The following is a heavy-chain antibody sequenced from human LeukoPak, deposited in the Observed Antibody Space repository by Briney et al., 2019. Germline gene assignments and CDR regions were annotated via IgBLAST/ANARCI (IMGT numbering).Heavy chain of an antibody. CDR3: ARDPSPSDGDYPPDHFDY. CDR2: INTYNGNT. Sequence: GASVTVSCKASGYIYTNYGINWVRQAPGQGLEWMGWINTYNGNTNYAPTLHGRVTITTDIPTTTAYMELRSLRFDDTAIYYSARDPSPSDGDYPPDHFDYWGQGTLVTVSS. D-gene: IGHD4-17*01. V-gene: IGHV1-18*01. CDR1: GYIYTNYG. J-gene: IGHJ4*02.